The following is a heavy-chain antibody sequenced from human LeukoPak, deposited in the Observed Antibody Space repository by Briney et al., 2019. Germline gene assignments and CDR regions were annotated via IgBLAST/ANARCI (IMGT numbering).Heavy chain of an antibody. D-gene: IGHD6-19*01. J-gene: IGHJ5*02. CDR3: ARDDLGVAVGDRWFDP. CDR1: GGSLSSYY. CDR2: INNSGNT. V-gene: IGHV4-59*01. Sequence: SETLSLTCTVSGGSLSSYYWSWTRQPPGKGLEWIGYINNSGNTNYNPSLRSRVTISEDTSKNQLSLKLRSVTAADTAVYYCARDDLGVAVGDRWFDPWGQGILVTVSS.